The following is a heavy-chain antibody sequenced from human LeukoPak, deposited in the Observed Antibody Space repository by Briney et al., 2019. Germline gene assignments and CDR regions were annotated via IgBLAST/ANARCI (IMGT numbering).Heavy chain of an antibody. CDR2: VSSSGSTI. D-gene: IGHD7-27*01. V-gene: IGHV3-48*03. Sequence: GGSLRLSCAASGFTFSSYEMNWVRQAPGKGLEWVSYVSSSGSTIYYADSVKGRFTISRDNAKNSLYLQMNSLRAEDTAVYFCARSPPGEAKDYWGQGTLVTVSS. CDR1: GFTFSSYE. CDR3: ARSPPGEAKDY. J-gene: IGHJ4*02.